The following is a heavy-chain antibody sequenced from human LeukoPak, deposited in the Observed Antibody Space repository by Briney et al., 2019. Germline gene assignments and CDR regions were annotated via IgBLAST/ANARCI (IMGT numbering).Heavy chain of an antibody. CDR2: ISSSSSYI. CDR3: ARSPLIAPRGVFDF. D-gene: IGHD2-21*01. CDR1: GFTFSTCS. Sequence: AGGSLRLSCAASGFTFSTCSMNWVRQAPGKGLEWVSSISSSSSYIDYTNSVKGRFTISRDNAKNLLFLQMNSLRAEDTAVYYCARSPLIAPRGVFDFWGQGTMVSVSS. V-gene: IGHV3-21*01. J-gene: IGHJ3*01.